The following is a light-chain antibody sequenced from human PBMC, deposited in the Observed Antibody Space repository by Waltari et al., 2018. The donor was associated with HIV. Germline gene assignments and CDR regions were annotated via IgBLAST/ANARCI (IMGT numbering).Light chain of an antibody. CDR2: DVI. J-gene: IGLJ3*02. CDR3: ESYTSTSVWV. Sequence: QSALTQPASVSGSPGQSITISCTGSSNDVGGYNYVSWYQQHPGKAPTLMIYDVITRPSGVAERVSGAKSGDTASLTISGLQPEDEADYYCESYTSTSVWVFGGGTRLTVL. CDR1: SNDVGGYNY. V-gene: IGLV2-14*03.